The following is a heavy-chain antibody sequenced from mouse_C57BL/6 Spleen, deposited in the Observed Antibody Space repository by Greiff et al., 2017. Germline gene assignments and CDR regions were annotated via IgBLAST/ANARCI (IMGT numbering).Heavy chain of an antibody. CDR1: GYAFTNYL. D-gene: IGHD3-1*01. CDR3: ARSGEPRFAY. CDR2: INPGSGGT. Sequence: VQLQQSGAELVRPGTSVKVSCKASGYAFTNYLIEWVQQRPGQGLEWIGVINPGSGGTNYNEKFKGKATLTADKSSSTAYMQLSSRTSEDSAVYFCARSGEPRFAYWGQGTLVTVSA. J-gene: IGHJ3*01. V-gene: IGHV1-54*01.